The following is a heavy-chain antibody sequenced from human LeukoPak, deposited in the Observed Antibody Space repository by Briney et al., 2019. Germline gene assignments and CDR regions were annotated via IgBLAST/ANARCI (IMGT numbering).Heavy chain of an antibody. CDR3: ARGRFTYYXDSSGYYDY. Sequence: PSETLSLTCAVYGGSFSGYYWSWIRQPPGKGLEWIGEINHSGSTNYNPSLKSRVTISVDTSKNQFSLKLSSVTAADTAVYYCARGRFTYYXDSSGYYDYWGQGTLVT. V-gene: IGHV4-34*01. CDR2: INHSGST. J-gene: IGHJ4*02. D-gene: IGHD3-22*01. CDR1: GGSFSGYY.